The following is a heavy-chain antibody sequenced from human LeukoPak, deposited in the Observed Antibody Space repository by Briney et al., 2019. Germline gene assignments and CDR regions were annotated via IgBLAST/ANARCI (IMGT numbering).Heavy chain of an antibody. CDR3: ATLNDGGVYFDY. J-gene: IGHJ4*02. CDR2: IYYSGST. D-gene: IGHD3-16*01. V-gene: IGHV4-59*11. Sequence: SETLSLTCTVSGGSISSHYWSWIRQPPGKGLEWIGYIYYSGSTNYNPSLKSRVTISVDTSKNQFSLKLSSVTAAATAVFYCATLNDGGVYFDYWGQGTLVTVSS. CDR1: GGSISSHY.